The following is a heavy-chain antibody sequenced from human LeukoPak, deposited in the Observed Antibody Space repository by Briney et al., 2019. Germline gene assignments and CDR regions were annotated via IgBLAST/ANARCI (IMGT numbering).Heavy chain of an antibody. V-gene: IGHV3-9*01. J-gene: IGHJ6*03. CDR3: ARDHSSSWTDYYYMDV. D-gene: IGHD6-13*01. Sequence: PGRSLRLSCAASGFTFDDYAMHWVRQAPGKGLEWVSGISWNSGSIGYADSVKGRFTISRDNAKNSLYLQMSSLRAEDTAVYYCARDHSSSWTDYYYMDVWGKGTTVTVSS. CDR1: GFTFDDYA. CDR2: ISWNSGSI.